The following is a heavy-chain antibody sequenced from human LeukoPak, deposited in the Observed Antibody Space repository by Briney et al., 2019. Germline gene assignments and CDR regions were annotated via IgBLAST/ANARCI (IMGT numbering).Heavy chain of an antibody. CDR2: ISGSGGST. Sequence: GGSLRLSCAASGFTFSSYAMSWVCQAPGKGLEWVSAISGSGGSTYYADSVKGRFTISRDNSKNTLYLQMNSLRAEDTAVYYCAKGSYGDYESMFDYWGQGTLVTVSS. CDR3: AKGSYGDYESMFDY. CDR1: GFTFSSYA. V-gene: IGHV3-23*01. J-gene: IGHJ4*02. D-gene: IGHD4-17*01.